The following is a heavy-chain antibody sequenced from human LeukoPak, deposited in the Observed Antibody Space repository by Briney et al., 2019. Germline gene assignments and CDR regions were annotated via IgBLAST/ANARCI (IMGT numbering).Heavy chain of an antibody. D-gene: IGHD5-24*01. CDR2: IYTAGST. J-gene: IGHJ4*02. CDR1: GFTFTSYS. V-gene: IGHV3-66*01. Sequence: PGGSLRLSCAASGFTFTSYSMSWVRQAPGKGLEWVSFIYTAGSTYYADAVKGRFTISRDDSKNTVYLQMNSLRDEDTAVYYCASRWPPDYWGQGTLVTVSS. CDR3: ASRWPPDY.